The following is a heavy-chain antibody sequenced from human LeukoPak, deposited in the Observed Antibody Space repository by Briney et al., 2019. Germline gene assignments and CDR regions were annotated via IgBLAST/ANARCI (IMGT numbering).Heavy chain of an antibody. D-gene: IGHD3-22*01. V-gene: IGHV4-4*07. CDR2: IYTSGST. CDR1: GGSISSYY. Sequence: SETLSLTCTVSGGSISSYYWSWIRQPAGKGLEWIGRIYTSGSTNYNPSLKSRVTMSVDTSKNQFSLKLSSVTAADTAVYYCARGPSPYYYDSSGYYTGHAEYFQHWGQGTLVTVSS. J-gene: IGHJ1*01. CDR3: ARGPSPYYYDSSGYYTGHAEYFQH.